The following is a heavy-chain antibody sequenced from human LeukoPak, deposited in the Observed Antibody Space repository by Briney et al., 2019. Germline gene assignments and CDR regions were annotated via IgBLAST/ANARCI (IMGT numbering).Heavy chain of an antibody. CDR3: ATLPLWFGDPGYYGMDV. Sequence: ASVKVSCKVAGYILTELFMNWVRQAPGKWLEWMGGCDPEDGETIYAQKFQGRVTMTEDTSTDTAYMELSSLRSEDTAVYYCATLPLWFGDPGYYGMDVWGQGTTVTVSS. D-gene: IGHD3-10*01. CDR1: GYILTELF. V-gene: IGHV1-24*01. J-gene: IGHJ6*02. CDR2: CDPEDGET.